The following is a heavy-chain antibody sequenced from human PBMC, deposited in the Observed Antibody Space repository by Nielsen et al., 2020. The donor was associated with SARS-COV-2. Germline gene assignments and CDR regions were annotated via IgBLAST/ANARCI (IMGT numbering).Heavy chain of an antibody. CDR1: GFTFSRNW. V-gene: IGHV3-7*03. CDR3: AKISGSQRHYFDF. CDR2: IAEDGSDQ. Sequence: GGSLRLSCAASGFTFSRNWMSWVRQAPGKGLEWVANIAEDGSDQTYVDSVKGRFTISRDNSKNTLYLQLNSLRAEDTAVFYCAKISGSQRHYFDFWGQGALVTVSS. D-gene: IGHD1-26*01. J-gene: IGHJ4*02.